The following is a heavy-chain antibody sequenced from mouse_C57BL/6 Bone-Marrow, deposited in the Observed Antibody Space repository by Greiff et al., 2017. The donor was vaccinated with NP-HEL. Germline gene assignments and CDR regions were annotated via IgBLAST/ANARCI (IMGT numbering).Heavy chain of an antibody. D-gene: IGHD4-1*02. CDR1: GFNIKDYY. V-gene: IGHV14-1*01. J-gene: IGHJ2*01. CDR2: IDPEDGDT. Sequence: EVQLQQSGAELVRPGASVKLSCTASGFNIKDYYMHWVKQRPEQGLEWIGRIDPEDGDTEYAPKFQGKATMTADTSSNTAYLQLSSLTSEDTAVYYCTTPLNWDRGYYFDYWGQGTTLTVSS. CDR3: TTPLNWDRGYYFDY.